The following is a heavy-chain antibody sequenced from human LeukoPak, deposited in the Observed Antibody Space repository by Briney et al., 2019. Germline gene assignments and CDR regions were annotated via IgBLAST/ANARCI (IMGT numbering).Heavy chain of an antibody. CDR2: IYYSGST. V-gene: IGHV4-59*08. CDR3: ARHEEYYDTSGYFWFDP. J-gene: IGHJ5*02. CDR1: GGSISSYY. Sequence: SETLSLTCTVSGGSISSYYWSWIRQPPGKGLEWIGYIYYSGSTNYNPSLKSRVTISVDTSKNQFSLKLSSVTAADTAVYYCARHEEYYDTSGYFWFDPWGQGTLVTVSS. D-gene: IGHD3-22*01.